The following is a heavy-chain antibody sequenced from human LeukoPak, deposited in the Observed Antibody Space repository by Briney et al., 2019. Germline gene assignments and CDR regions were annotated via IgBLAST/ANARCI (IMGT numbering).Heavy chain of an antibody. V-gene: IGHV4-59*01. J-gene: IGHJ4*02. CDR1: GGSISSYY. Sequence: SETLSLTCTVSGGSISSYYWSWIRQPPGKGLEWIGYIYYSGSTNYNPSLKSRVTISVDTSKNQFSLKLSSVTAADTAVYYCARLPFNTYYDFWSGHHYWGQGTLVTVSS. D-gene: IGHD3-3*01. CDR3: ARLPFNTYYDFWSGHHY. CDR2: IYYSGST.